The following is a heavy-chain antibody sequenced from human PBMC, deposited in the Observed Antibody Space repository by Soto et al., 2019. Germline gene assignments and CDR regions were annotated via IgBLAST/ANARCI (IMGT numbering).Heavy chain of an antibody. CDR2: ISAYNGNT. CDR1: CYTFTSYG. Sequence: SVKVSFKASCYTFTSYGISWVRQAPGQGLEWMGWISAYNGNTNYAQKLQGRVTMTTDTSTSTAYMELRSLRSDDTAVYYCARDRGGGYSYGYYYYYGMDVWGQGTTVTVSS. V-gene: IGHV1-18*04. CDR3: ARDRGGGYSYGYYYYYGMDV. J-gene: IGHJ6*02. D-gene: IGHD5-18*01.